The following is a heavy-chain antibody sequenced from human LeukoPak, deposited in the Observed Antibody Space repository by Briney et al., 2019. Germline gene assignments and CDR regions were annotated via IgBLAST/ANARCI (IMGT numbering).Heavy chain of an antibody. Sequence: GESLKISCKASGYSFTNYWIGWVRQMPGRGLEWMAIIYPGDSDTRYSPSFHGHVTISADKSISTAYLQWSSLKASDTAMYYCARRQGCSSTSCPPDSWGQGTLVTVSS. CDR3: ARRQGCSSTSCPPDS. CDR1: GYSFTNYW. J-gene: IGHJ4*02. CDR2: IYPGDSDT. D-gene: IGHD2-2*01. V-gene: IGHV5-51*01.